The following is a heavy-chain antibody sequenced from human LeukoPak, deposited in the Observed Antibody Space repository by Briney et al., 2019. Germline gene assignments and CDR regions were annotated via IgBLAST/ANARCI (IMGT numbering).Heavy chain of an antibody. J-gene: IGHJ4*02. CDR1: GYTFTSYD. CDR2: MNPNSGNT. CDR3: AKDLPPRPVDY. V-gene: IGHV1-8*03. Sequence: ASVKVSCKASGYTFTSYDINWVRQATGQGLEWMGWMNPNSGNTGYAQKFQGRVTITRNTSISTAYMELSSLRSEDTAVYYCAKDLPPRPVDYWGQGTLVTVSS. D-gene: IGHD6-6*01.